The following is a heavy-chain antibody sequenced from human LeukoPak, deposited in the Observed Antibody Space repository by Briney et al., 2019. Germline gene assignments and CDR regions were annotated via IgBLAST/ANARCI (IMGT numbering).Heavy chain of an antibody. CDR2: ISGSGRST. V-gene: IGHV3-23*01. CDR1: GFTFCSYA. Sequence: GGSLRLSCAASGFTFCSYAMSWGRQTPGEGLEWGSTISGSGRSTYYADSVKDRFTISRDNSKNTLYLQMNSLRAEDTAVYYCAKREPDYYYFYLDVWGKGTAVTVSS. J-gene: IGHJ6*03. D-gene: IGHD1-14*01. CDR3: AKREPDYYYFYLDV.